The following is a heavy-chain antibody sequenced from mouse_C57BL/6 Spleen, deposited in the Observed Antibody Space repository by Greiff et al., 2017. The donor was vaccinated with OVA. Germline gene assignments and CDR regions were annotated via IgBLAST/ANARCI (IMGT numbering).Heavy chain of an antibody. J-gene: IGHJ2*01. CDR3: ASPSIYYDYDGY. Sequence: QVQLQQSGAELVKPGASVKLSCKASGYTFTSYWMHWVKQRPGQGLEWIGMIHPNSGSTNYNEKFKSKATLTVDKSSSTAYMQLSSLTSEDSAVYYCASPSIYYDYDGYWGQGTTLTVSS. CDR2: IHPNSGST. CDR1: GYTFTSYW. V-gene: IGHV1-64*01. D-gene: IGHD2-4*01.